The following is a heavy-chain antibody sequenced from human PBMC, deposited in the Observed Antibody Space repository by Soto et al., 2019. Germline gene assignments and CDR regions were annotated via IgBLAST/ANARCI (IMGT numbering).Heavy chain of an antibody. V-gene: IGHV3-30-3*01. CDR3: ARERGPAASLYYYYGMDV. CDR2: ISYDGSNK. Sequence: QVQLVESGGGVVQPGRSLRLSCAASGFTFSSYAMHWVRQAPGKGLEWVAVISYDGSNKYYADSVKGRFTISRDNSKNTLYLQMNSLRAEDTAVYYCARERGPAASLYYYYGMDVWGQGTTVTVSS. CDR1: GFTFSSYA. J-gene: IGHJ6*02. D-gene: IGHD2-2*01.